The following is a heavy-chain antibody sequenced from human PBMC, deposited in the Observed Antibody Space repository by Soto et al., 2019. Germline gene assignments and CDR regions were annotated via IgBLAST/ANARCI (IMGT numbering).Heavy chain of an antibody. J-gene: IGHJ4*02. CDR2: IFYSGST. D-gene: IGHD1-26*01. V-gene: IGHV4-59*01. Sequence: SETLSLTCTVSGGSINGYFWTWIRQPPGKGLEWIGYIFYSGSTNYNPSLKSRVSISLHTSKNQFSLTLNSMTAADTAVYYCSGAESPDTAYFSLYWGQGTPVTVSS. CDR1: GGSINGYF. CDR3: SGAESPDTAYFSLY.